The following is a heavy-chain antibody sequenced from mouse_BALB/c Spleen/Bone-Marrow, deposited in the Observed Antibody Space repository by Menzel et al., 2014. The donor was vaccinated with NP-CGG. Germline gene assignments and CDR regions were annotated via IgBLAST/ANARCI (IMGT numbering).Heavy chain of an antibody. J-gene: IGHJ4*01. CDR3: ANLGRYAMGY. V-gene: IGHV14-3*02. CDR1: GFNIKDTY. CDR2: IDPANGNT. D-gene: IGHD3-1*01. Sequence: DVQLQESGAELVKPGASVKLSCTASGFNIKDTYMHWVKQRPEQGLEWIGRIDPANGNTKYDPKFQGKATITADTSSSTAYMQLSSLTSEDTAVYFCANLGRYAMGYWGQGTPVTVSS.